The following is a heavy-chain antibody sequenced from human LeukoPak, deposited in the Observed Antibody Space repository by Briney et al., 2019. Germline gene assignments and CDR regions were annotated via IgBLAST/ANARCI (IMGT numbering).Heavy chain of an antibody. CDR3: ARVPALIGGRYYFDY. CDR1: GGTFSSYA. V-gene: IGHV1-69*13. Sequence: SVEVSCKASGGTFSSYAISWVRQAPGQGLEWMGGIIPIFGTANYAQKFQGRVTITADESTSTAYMELSSLRSDDTAVYYCARVPALIGGRYYFDYWGQGTLVTVSS. J-gene: IGHJ4*02. CDR2: IIPIFGTA. D-gene: IGHD2/OR15-2a*01.